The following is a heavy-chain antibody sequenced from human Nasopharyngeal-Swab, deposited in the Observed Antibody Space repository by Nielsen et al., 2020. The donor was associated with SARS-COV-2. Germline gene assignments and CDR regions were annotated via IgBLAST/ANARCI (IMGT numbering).Heavy chain of an antibody. V-gene: IGHV3-48*04. CDR3: ARRNDFGGPHQYYFEY. CDR2: ITSGNSV. Sequence: GESLKISCATSGFTFSPYTMTWVRQAPGKGLQWISYITSGNSVQYANSVRGRFTISRDNAKNSLYLQMNSLTAEDTAVYYCARRNDFGGPHQYYFEYWGQGTLVTVSS. J-gene: IGHJ4*02. D-gene: IGHD3-3*01. CDR1: GFTFSPYT.